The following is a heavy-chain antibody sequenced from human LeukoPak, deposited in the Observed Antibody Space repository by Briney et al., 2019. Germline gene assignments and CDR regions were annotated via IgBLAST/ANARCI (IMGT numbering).Heavy chain of an antibody. V-gene: IGHV1-69*13. CDR1: GGTFNNFA. CDR3: ARDSPLAGYMIVVPEQYYGMDV. D-gene: IGHD3-22*01. CDR2: IIPMSGTA. Sequence: SVKVSCKASGGTFNNFAISWVRQAPGQGLEWVGGIIPMSGTANYAQKFQGRVTITADESTSTAYMELSSLRSEDTAVYYCARDSPLAGYMIVVPEQYYGMDVWGQGTTVTVSS. J-gene: IGHJ6*02.